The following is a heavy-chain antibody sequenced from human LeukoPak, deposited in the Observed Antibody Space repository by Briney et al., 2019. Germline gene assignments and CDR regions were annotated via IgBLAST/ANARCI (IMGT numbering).Heavy chain of an antibody. CDR1: GGSFSGYY. D-gene: IGHD1-26*01. CDR3: ARGPRTWELRT. Sequence: PSETLSLTCAVYGGSFSGYYWSWIRQPPGKGLEWIGEINHSGSTNYNPSLKSRVTISVDTSKNQFSLKLSSVTAADTAVYYCARGPRTWELRTWGQGTMVTVSS. CDR2: INHSGST. J-gene: IGHJ3*01. V-gene: IGHV4-34*01.